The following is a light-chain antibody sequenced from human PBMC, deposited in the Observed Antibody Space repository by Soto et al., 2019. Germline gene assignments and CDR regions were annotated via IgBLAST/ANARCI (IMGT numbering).Light chain of an antibody. CDR1: QGISSA. V-gene: IGKV1-13*02. CDR2: DAS. J-gene: IGKJ2*01. Sequence: AIQLTQSPSSLSASVGDRVTITCRASQGISSALAWYQQKPGKAPKLLIYDASSLESGVPSRFSGSGSGTDFTLIISSLQPEDFATYYCQQFNSYLPYTFGQGTKLEIK. CDR3: QQFNSYLPYT.